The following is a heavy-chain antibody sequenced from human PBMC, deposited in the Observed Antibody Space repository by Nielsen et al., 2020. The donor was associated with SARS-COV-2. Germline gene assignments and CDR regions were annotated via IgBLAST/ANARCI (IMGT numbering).Heavy chain of an antibody. D-gene: IGHD2-2*01. CDR1: GFTFGDYA. CDR2: ISGGRGATYFNT. V-gene: IGHV3-23*01. Sequence: GESLKISCAASGFTFGDYALGWVRQAPGKGLEWVSAISGGRGATYFNTYYSDSVRGRFTISRDNSKNTLYLQMNSLRAEDTAVYYCARDRGYCSSTSCYYYYGMDVWGQGTTVTVSS. J-gene: IGHJ6*02. CDR3: ARDRGYCSSTSCYYYYGMDV.